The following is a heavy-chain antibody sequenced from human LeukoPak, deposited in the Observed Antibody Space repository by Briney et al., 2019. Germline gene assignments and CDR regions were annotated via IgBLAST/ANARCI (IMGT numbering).Heavy chain of an antibody. CDR2: VIPIFGTA. Sequence: SVKVSCKASGGTFSSYAISWVRQAPGQGLEWMGRVIPIFGTANYAQKFQGRVTITTDESTSTAYMELSSLRSEDTAVYYCASSIFGVVQTPYYYYYMDVWGKGTTVTVSS. J-gene: IGHJ6*03. CDR1: GGTFSSYA. D-gene: IGHD3-3*01. V-gene: IGHV1-69*05. CDR3: ASSIFGVVQTPYYYYYMDV.